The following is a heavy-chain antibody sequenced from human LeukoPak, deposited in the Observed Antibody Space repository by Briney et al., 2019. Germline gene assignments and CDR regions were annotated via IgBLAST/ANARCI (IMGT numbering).Heavy chain of an antibody. CDR2: FNPNSGGT. Sequence: ASVKVSCKASGYTFSDYYMHWVRQAPGQGLEWMGWFNPNSGGTNYAQKFQGRVTITRDTSISTAYMELSRLRSDDTAVYYCAVPAGTGVHNSWGQGTLVTVSS. J-gene: IGHJ4*02. CDR3: AVPAGTGVHNS. V-gene: IGHV1-2*02. D-gene: IGHD7-27*01. CDR1: GYTFSDYY.